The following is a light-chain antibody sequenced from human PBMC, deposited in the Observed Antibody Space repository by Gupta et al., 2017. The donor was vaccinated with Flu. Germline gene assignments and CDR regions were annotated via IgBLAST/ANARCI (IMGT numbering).Light chain of an antibody. CDR2: GAS. Sequence: APLSVSPGERATLSCRASQSVSSNLAWYQQKPGQSPSLLIYGASTRATGVPARFSGSGSGTEFTLTISSLQSEDFAVYYCQQYDGWPPWTFGQGTKVEVK. CDR3: QQYDGWPPWT. CDR1: QSVSSN. J-gene: IGKJ1*01. V-gene: IGKV3-15*01.